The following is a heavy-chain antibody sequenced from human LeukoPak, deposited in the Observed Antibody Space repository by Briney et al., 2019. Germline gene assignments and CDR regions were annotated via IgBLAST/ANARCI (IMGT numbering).Heavy chain of an antibody. CDR2: IIPIFGTA. CDR3: ARVGYGDYSTPYYYYGMDV. J-gene: IGHJ6*02. Sequence: SVKVSCKASGGTFSSYAISWVRQAPGQGLEWMGGIIPIFGTANYAQKFQGRVTITADESTSTAYMELSSLRSEDTAVYYCARVGYGDYSTPYYYYGMDVWGQGTTVTVSS. V-gene: IGHV1-69*13. D-gene: IGHD4-17*01. CDR1: GGTFSSYA.